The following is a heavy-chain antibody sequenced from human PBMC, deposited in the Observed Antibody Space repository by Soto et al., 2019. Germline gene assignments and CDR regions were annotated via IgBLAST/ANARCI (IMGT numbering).Heavy chain of an antibody. CDR3: ARDARTYYDFLSGSYNWFDP. Sequence: PSETLSLTCAVSGYSISSGYYWGWIRQPPGKGLEWIGSIYHSGSTYYNPSLKSRVTISVDTSKNQFSLKLSSVTAADTAVYYCARDARTYYDFLSGSYNWFDPWGQGTLVTVSS. V-gene: IGHV4-38-2*02. D-gene: IGHD3-3*01. J-gene: IGHJ5*02. CDR1: GYSISSGYY. CDR2: IYHSGST.